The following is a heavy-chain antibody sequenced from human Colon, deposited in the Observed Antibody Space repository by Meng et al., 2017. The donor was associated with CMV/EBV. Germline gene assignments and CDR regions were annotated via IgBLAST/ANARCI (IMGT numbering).Heavy chain of an antibody. V-gene: IGHV2-5*01. J-gene: IGHJ4*02. D-gene: IGHD6-19*01. CDR3: AKRRGQLSGFDY. Sequence: SGPTPVKPTQTLTLTCTLSGLSLNTTGLGVDWIRQLPGKALEWLALIYWNDDTRYSPSLNNRLTITRGTSKNQVVLTMTNMDPADTATYFCAKRRGQLSGFDYWGQGMLVTVSS. CDR1: GLSLNTTGLG. CDR2: IYWNDDT.